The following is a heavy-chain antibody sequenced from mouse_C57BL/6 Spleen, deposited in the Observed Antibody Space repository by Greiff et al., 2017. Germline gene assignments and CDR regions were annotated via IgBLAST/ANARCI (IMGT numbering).Heavy chain of an antibody. D-gene: IGHD3-2*02. CDR2: IYPGDGDT. V-gene: IGHV1-82*01. Sequence: VKLQESGPELVKPGASVKISCKASGYAFSSSWMNWVKQRPGKGLEWIGRIYPGDGDTNYNGKFKGKATLTADKSSSTAYMQLSSLTSEDSAVYFCARGQLRLPAWFAYWGQGTLVTVSA. CDR1: GYAFSSSW. CDR3: ARGQLRLPAWFAY. J-gene: IGHJ3*01.